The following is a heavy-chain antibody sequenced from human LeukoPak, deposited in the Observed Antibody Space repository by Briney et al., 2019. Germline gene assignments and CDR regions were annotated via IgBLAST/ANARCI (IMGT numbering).Heavy chain of an antibody. CDR1: SGSISSYY. CDR2: IYYSGST. V-gene: IGHV4-59*01. CDR3: ARRRWDSGSYYNFWYFDY. Sequence: SETLSLTCTVSSGSISSYYWNWIRQPPGKGLEWIGYIYYSGSTNYNPSLKSRVTISVDTSKNQFSLKLSSVTAADTAVYYCARRRWDSGSYYNFWYFDYWGQGTLVTVSS. D-gene: IGHD3-10*01. J-gene: IGHJ4*02.